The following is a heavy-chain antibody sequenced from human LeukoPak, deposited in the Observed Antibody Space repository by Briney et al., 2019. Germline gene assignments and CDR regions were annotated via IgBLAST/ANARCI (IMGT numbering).Heavy chain of an antibody. CDR3: ARAGGRSWFDP. Sequence: SSETLSLTCTVSGYSISSGYYWGWIRQPPGKGLEWIGSIYHSGSTYYNPSLKSRVTISVDTSKNQFSLKLSSVTAADTAVYYCARAGGRSWFDPWGQGTLVTVSS. V-gene: IGHV4-38-2*02. J-gene: IGHJ5*02. CDR2: IYHSGST. CDR1: GYSISSGYY.